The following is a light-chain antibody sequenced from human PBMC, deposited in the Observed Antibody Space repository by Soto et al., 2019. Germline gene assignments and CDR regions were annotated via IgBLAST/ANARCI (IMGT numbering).Light chain of an antibody. CDR2: STN. J-gene: IGLJ2*01. Sequence: QAVVTQEPSFSVSPEGTVTLTCGLSSGPVSTRYYPSWYQQTPGQSPRTLIYSTNTRSSGVPDRFSGSILGNKAALTITGAQAEDESDYYCVLYMGSGGVVFGGGTKLTVL. CDR3: VLYMGSGGVV. CDR1: SGPVSTRYY. V-gene: IGLV8-61*01.